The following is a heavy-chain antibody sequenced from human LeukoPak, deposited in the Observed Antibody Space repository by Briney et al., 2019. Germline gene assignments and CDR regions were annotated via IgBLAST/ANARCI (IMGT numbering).Heavy chain of an antibody. CDR1: GFTFSTYS. CDR3: ATDGRSSGWYGFDY. J-gene: IGHJ4*02. Sequence: GGSLRLSCAASGFTFSTYSMNWVRQAPGKGLEWVSSITSPVGRIYYADSLKGRITISRDNARSSLYLQMNSLRAEDTAVYYCATDGRSSGWYGFDYWGQGTLVTVSS. CDR2: ITSPVGRI. D-gene: IGHD6-19*01. V-gene: IGHV3-21*01.